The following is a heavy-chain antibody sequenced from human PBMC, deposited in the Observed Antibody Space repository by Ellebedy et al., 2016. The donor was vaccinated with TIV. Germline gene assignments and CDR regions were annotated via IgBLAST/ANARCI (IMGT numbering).Heavy chain of an antibody. J-gene: IGHJ4*02. CDR2: IIPIFGTA. CDR3: ARESSERWLQSNSPFDY. Sequence: AASVKVSCKASGGTFSSYAISWVRQAPGQGLEWMGGIIPIFGTANYAQKFQGRVSITADESTSTAYMKLSSLRSEDTAVYYCARESSERWLQSNSPFDYWGQGTLVTVSS. CDR1: GGTFSSYA. V-gene: IGHV1-69*13. D-gene: IGHD5-24*01.